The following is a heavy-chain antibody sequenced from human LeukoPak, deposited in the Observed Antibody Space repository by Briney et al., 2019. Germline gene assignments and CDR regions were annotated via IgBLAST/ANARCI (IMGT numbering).Heavy chain of an antibody. J-gene: IGHJ4*02. CDR1: GFTFSNCT. V-gene: IGHV3-21*01. Sequence: GGSLRLSCAASGFTFSNCTMNWARQAPGKGLEWISSISSRSSFINYADSVKGRFTISRDNAKNSLHLQMSSLRTEDTAVYYCVRDLNWSFDYWGQGTLVTVSS. CDR3: VRDLNWSFDY. CDR2: ISSRSSFI.